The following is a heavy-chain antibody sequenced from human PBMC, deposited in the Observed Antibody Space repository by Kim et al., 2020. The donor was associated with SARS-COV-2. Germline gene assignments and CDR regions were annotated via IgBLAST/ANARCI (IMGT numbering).Heavy chain of an antibody. Sequence: ASVKVSCKASGYTFTSYAMHWVRQAPGQRLEWMGWINAGNGNTKYSQKFQGRVTITRDTSASTAYMELSSLRSEDTAVYYCARRGYCSSTSCYYYYYGMDVWGQGTTVTVSS. CDR1: GYTFTSYA. V-gene: IGHV1-3*01. CDR3: ARRGYCSSTSCYYYYYGMDV. CDR2: INAGNGNT. J-gene: IGHJ6*02. D-gene: IGHD2-2*01.